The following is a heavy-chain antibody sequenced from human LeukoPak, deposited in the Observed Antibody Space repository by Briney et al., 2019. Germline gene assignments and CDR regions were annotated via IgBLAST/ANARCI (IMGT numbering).Heavy chain of an antibody. V-gene: IGHV3-7*01. CDR2: IKQDGSVI. CDR3: ARDGWSYDLS. J-gene: IGHJ5*02. D-gene: IGHD3-10*01. Sequence: WGSLRLSCAASGFTFSSHWMSWVRQAPGKGLEWVANIKQDGSVIYYVDSVKGRFTISRDNAKNSLYLQMNSLRAEDTAVYYCARDGWSYDLSWGQGTLVTVSS. CDR1: GFTFSSHW.